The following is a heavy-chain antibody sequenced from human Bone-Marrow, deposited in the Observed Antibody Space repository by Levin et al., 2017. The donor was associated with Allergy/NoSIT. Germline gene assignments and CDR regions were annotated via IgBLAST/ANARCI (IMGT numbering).Heavy chain of an antibody. J-gene: IGHJ4*02. Sequence: SQTLSLTCTVSGGSISSSSYYWGWIRQPPGKGLEWIGSIYYSGSTYHNPSLKSRVTISVDTSKNQFSLKLSSVTAADTAVYYCVRRAYYYDSSGYYYFDYWGQGTLVTVSS. V-gene: IGHV4-39*01. D-gene: IGHD3-22*01. CDR3: VRRAYYYDSSGYYYFDY. CDR1: GGSISSSSYY. CDR2: IYYSGST.